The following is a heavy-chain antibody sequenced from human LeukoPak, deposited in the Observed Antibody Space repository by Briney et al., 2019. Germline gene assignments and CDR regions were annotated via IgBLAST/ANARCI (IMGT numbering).Heavy chain of an antibody. Sequence: SETLSLTCTVSGGSISSGDYYWSWVRQPPGKGLEWIGYIFYSGSTYYNPSLKSRVTISVDTSKNQLSLKLSPVTAADTAVYYCARGRGYGMDVWGQGTTVTVSS. J-gene: IGHJ6*02. CDR1: GGSISSGDYY. CDR2: IFYSGST. CDR3: ARGRGYGMDV. V-gene: IGHV4-30-4*01.